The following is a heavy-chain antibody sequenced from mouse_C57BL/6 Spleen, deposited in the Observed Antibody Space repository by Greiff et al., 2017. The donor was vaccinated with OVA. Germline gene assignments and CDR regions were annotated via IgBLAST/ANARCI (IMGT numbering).Heavy chain of an antibody. CDR2: IDPNSGGT. D-gene: IGHD2-4*01. J-gene: IGHJ2*01. V-gene: IGHV1-72*01. CDR1: GYTFTSYW. CDR3: ASQEGIYYDYDGGFDY. Sequence: VKLQQPGAELVKPGASVKLSCKASGYTFTSYWMHWVKQRPGRGLEWIGRIDPNSGGTKYNEKFKSKATLTVDKPSSTAYMQLSSLTSEDSAVYYCASQEGIYYDYDGGFDYWGQGTTLTVSS.